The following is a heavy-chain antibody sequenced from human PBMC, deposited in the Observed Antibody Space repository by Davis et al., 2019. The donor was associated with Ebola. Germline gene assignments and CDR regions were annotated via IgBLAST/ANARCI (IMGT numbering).Heavy chain of an antibody. CDR2: ISSSSSYI. V-gene: IGHV3-21*01. D-gene: IGHD3-22*01. Sequence: PGGSLRLSCAASGFTFSSYSMNWVRQAPGKGLEWVSSISSSSSYIYYADSVKGRFTISRDNSKNTLYLQMNSLRAEDTAVYYCARRGAIEGWLDGWDYFDYWGQGTLVTVSS. CDR1: GFTFSSYS. J-gene: IGHJ4*02. CDR3: ARRGAIEGWLDGWDYFDY.